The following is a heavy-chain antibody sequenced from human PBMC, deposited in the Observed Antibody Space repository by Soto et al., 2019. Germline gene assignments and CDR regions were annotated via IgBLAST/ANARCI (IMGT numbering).Heavy chain of an antibody. CDR3: ARDRYYSSGYYSGDY. D-gene: IGHD3-22*01. Sequence: VASEEVSCKASGYTFTSYGISWVRQAPGQGLEWMGWISAYNGNTNYAQKLQGRVTMTTDTSTSTAYMELRSLRSDDTAVYCCARDRYYSSGYYSGDYWVPESLIAVSS. CDR2: ISAYNGNT. CDR1: GYTFTSYG. J-gene: IGHJ4*02. V-gene: IGHV1-18*01.